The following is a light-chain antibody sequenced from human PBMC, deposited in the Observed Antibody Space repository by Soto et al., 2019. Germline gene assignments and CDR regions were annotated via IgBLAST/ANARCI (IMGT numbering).Light chain of an antibody. J-gene: IGLJ1*01. V-gene: IGLV1-40*01. CDR2: DNS. CDR1: SSNIGAGYD. CDR3: QSYDSSLSGSIV. Sequence: QSALTQPPSVSGAPGQRVTISCTGSSSNIGAGYDVHWYQQLPGTAPKLLIFDNSNRPSGVPDRYSGSKSGTSASLAITGLQAEDEAEYYCQSYDSSLSGSIVFGTGTKLTVL.